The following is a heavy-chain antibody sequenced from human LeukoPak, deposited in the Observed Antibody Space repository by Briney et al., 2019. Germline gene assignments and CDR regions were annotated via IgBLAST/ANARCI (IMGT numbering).Heavy chain of an antibody. CDR3: ARDGSSSYVGFDP. Sequence: ASVKVSCKASGGTFSSYAISWVRQAPGQGLEWMGGIIPIFGTANYAQKFQGGVTITTDESTSTAYMELSSLRSEDTAVYYCARDGSSSYVGFDPWGQGTLVTVSS. CDR1: GGTFSSYA. J-gene: IGHJ5*02. CDR2: IIPIFGTA. D-gene: IGHD6-13*01. V-gene: IGHV1-69*05.